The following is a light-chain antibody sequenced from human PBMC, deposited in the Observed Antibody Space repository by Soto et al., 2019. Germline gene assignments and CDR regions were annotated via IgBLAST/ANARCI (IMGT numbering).Light chain of an antibody. V-gene: IGKV3-15*01. CDR2: GVS. CDR1: QSVSNN. J-gene: IGKJ1*01. Sequence: EIVMTQSPATLSVSPGETATLSCRASQSVSNNVAWYQQKPARAPRLLIYGVSTRATGTPARFSGSGSGTEFTLTISSVQSEDFAVYYCQQYNNWLQTFGQGTKVDIK. CDR3: QQYNNWLQT.